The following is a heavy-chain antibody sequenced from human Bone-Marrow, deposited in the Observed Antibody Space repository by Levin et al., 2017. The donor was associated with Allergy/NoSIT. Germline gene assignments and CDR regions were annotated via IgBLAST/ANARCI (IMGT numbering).Heavy chain of an antibody. CDR1: GFTFSSYG. J-gene: IGHJ4*02. CDR2: IWYDGSDK. Sequence: HAGGSLRLSCAASGFTFSSYGMHWVRQAPGKGLEWVAVIWYDGSDKYYVDSVKGRFTISRDNSKKTLYLQMNSLRAEDTAVYYCAKAVAGTGTPHLWGQGTLVTVSS. V-gene: IGHV3-33*06. D-gene: IGHD6-19*01. CDR3: AKAVAGTGTPHL.